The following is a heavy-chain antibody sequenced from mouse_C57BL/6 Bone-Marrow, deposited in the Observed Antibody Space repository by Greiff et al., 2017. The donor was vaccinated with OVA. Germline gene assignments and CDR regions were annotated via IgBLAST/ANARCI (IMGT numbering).Heavy chain of an antibody. CDR3: ANYYGSSNY. D-gene: IGHD1-1*01. V-gene: IGHV14-2*01. CDR1: GFNIKDYY. Sequence: VQLQQSGAELVKPGASVKLSCTASGFNIKDYYMHWVKQRTEQGLEWIGRIDPEDGETKYAPKFQCKATITADTSSNTAYLHLSSLTSEDTAVYYCANYYGSSNYWGQGTTLTVSS. CDR2: IDPEDGET. J-gene: IGHJ2*01.